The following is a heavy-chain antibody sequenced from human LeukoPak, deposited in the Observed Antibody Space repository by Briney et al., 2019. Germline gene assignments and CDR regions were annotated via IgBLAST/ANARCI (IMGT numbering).Heavy chain of an antibody. CDR2: INSSRSYI. CDR3: GRAMIVGNRALDM. Sequence: AGSLTLSCTASGFTFSSYSMNWVRQPPGKGLEWIASINSSRSYIYYADSVQGRFTISRDNVKNPLYLQMNSLRAEDTAVYYGGRAMIVGNRALDMWPRGTSVRVSS. CDR1: GFTFSSYS. V-gene: IGHV3-21*01. D-gene: IGHD3-22*01. J-gene: IGHJ3*02.